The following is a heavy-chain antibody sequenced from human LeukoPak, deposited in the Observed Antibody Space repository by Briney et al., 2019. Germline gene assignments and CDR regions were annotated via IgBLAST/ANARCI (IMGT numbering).Heavy chain of an antibody. CDR3: VKLHLGPDN. Sequence: GGSLRLSCAASGFIFSSYPMSWVRQVPGKGLEWVSGISGSAGGTYYADSVKGRFTISRDNSKNTLYLQMNSLRAEDTAVYYCVKLHLGPDNWGQGTLVTVSS. CDR2: ISGSAGGT. V-gene: IGHV3-23*01. CDR1: GFIFSSYP. J-gene: IGHJ4*02.